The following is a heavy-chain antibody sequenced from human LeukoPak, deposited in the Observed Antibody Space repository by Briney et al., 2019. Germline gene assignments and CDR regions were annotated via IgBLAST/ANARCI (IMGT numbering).Heavy chain of an antibody. CDR1: GGTFSSYA. CDR3: ARDLSGSLEGDAFDI. CDR2: IIPIFGTA. Sequence: SVKVSCKASGGTFSSYAISWVRQAPGQGLEWMGGIIPIFGTANYAQKFQGRVTITADESTSTAYMELSSLRSEDTTVYYCARDLSGSLEGDAFDIWGQGTMVTVSS. V-gene: IGHV1-69*13. J-gene: IGHJ3*02. D-gene: IGHD1-26*01.